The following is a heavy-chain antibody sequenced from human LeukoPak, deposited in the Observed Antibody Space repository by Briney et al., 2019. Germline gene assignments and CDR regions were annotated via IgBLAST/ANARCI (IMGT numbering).Heavy chain of an antibody. CDR2: INHSGST. CDR1: GGSFSGYY. CDR3: ARVFLGWPIYPFGGVIAGKYYFDY. D-gene: IGHD3-16*02. Sequence: PSETLSLTCAVYGGSFSGYYWSWIRQPPGKGLEWIGEINHSGSTNYNPSLKSRVTISVDTSKNQFSLKLSSVTAADTAVYYCARVFLGWPIYPFGGVIAGKYYFDYWGQGTLVTVSS. J-gene: IGHJ4*02. V-gene: IGHV4-34*01.